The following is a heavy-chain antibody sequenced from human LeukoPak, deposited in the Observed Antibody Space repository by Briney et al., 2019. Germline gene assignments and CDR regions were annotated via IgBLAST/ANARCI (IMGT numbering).Heavy chain of an antibody. J-gene: IGHJ5*02. CDR1: GFTVSSNY. V-gene: IGHV3-21*01. D-gene: IGHD2-2*01. CDR3: ARGTRVCSATSCYPFDP. CDR2: ISSSSSYI. Sequence: GGSLRLSCAASGFTVSSNYMSWVRQAPGKGLEWVSSISSSSSYIYYADSVKGRFTISRDNAKNSLYLQMNSLRAEDTAVYYCARGTRVCSATSCYPFDPWGQGTLVTVSS.